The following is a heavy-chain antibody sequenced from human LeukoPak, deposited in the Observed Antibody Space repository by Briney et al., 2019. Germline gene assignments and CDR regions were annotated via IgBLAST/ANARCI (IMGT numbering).Heavy chain of an antibody. CDR3: ASPTSPLLSWAFDI. Sequence: GGSLRLSCAASGFTFDDYGMSWVRQAPGKGLEWVSGINWNGGSTGYADSVKGRFTISRDNAKNSLYLQMNSLRAEDTAVYYCASPTSPLLSWAFDIWGQGTMVTVSS. J-gene: IGHJ3*02. V-gene: IGHV3-20*04. CDR1: GFTFDDYG. CDR2: INWNGGST. D-gene: IGHD3-16*01.